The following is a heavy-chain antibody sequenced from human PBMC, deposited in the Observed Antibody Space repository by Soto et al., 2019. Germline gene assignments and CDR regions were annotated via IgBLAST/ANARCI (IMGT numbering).Heavy chain of an antibody. V-gene: IGHV1-2*03. CDR2: VSPKSGGT. CDR3: AREISGGGTLNWFDP. Sequence: GASVKVSCKASGYNCSDYYIHWVPQAPGQGLEWLGWVSPKSGGTNYAQKFKGRVTMTRDTSSNTVYMDLSGLKSDDTAVFYCAREISGGGTLNWFDPWGQGTLVTVPQ. CDR1: GYNCSDYY. D-gene: IGHD2-8*02. J-gene: IGHJ5*02.